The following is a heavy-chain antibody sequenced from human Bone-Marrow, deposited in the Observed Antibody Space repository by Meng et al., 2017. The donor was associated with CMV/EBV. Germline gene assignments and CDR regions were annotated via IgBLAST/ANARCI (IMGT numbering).Heavy chain of an antibody. CDR2: INHSGST. V-gene: IGHV4-34*01. Sequence: QVQLQQWGAGRLKHSETPSLPCAVSGGSLSGYYWSWIRQPPGKGLEWIGEINHSGSTNYNPSLKSRVTISVDTSKNQFSLKLSSVTAADTAVYYCARGQGSGSYYWGQGTLVTVSS. CDR1: GGSLSGYY. CDR3: ARGQGSGSYY. J-gene: IGHJ4*02. D-gene: IGHD1-26*01.